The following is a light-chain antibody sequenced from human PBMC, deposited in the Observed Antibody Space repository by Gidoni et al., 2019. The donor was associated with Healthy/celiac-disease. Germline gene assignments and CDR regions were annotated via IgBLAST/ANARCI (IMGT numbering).Light chain of an antibody. CDR1: QSVSSY. Sequence: EIVLTQSPATLSLSPGERATLSCRASQSVSSYLAWYQQKPGQAPRLLIYDASNRATGIPARFSGSGSGTDFTITISSLEPEDFAVYDCQQRSNWPTFGQGTKVEIK. V-gene: IGKV3-11*01. J-gene: IGKJ1*01. CDR3: QQRSNWPT. CDR2: DAS.